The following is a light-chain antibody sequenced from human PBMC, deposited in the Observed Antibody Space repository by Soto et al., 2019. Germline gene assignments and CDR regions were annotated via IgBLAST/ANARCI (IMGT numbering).Light chain of an antibody. CDR2: KAS. CDR3: QQYNDNWT. J-gene: IGKJ1*01. Sequence: DIQMTQSPSTLSASVGDRVTITCRASQSISSWLAWYQQKPGKAPKLLIYKASSLESGVPSRFSGSGSGTEFTLVISSLQPDDSATYYCQQYNDNWTFGQGTKV. V-gene: IGKV1-5*03. CDR1: QSISSW.